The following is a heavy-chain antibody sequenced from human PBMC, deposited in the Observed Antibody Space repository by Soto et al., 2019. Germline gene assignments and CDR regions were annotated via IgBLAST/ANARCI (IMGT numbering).Heavy chain of an antibody. J-gene: IGHJ2*01. CDR2: ISGSGGST. CDR3: AKIYCSSTSCFKDYWYFDL. Sequence: GGSLRLSCAASGFTFSSYAMSWVRQAPGKGLEWVSAISGSGGSTYYADSVKGRFTISRDNSKNTLYLQMNSLRAEDTAVYYCAKIYCSSTSCFKDYWYFDLWGRGTLVTVSS. V-gene: IGHV3-23*01. CDR1: GFTFSSYA. D-gene: IGHD2-2*01.